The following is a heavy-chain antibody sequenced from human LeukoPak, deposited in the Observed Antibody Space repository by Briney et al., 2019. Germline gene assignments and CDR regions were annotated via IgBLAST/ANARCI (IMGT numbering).Heavy chain of an antibody. Sequence: PSQTLSLTCTVSGGSISSGNYYWSWIRQHPGKGLEWIGYIYSSGSTHYNPSLKSRITISIDTSKNQFSLKLNSVTAADTAVYYCARVSSRGTDYWGQGTLVTVSS. J-gene: IGHJ4*02. CDR1: GGSISSGNYY. D-gene: IGHD1-1*01. V-gene: IGHV4-31*03. CDR2: IYSSGST. CDR3: ARVSSRGTDY.